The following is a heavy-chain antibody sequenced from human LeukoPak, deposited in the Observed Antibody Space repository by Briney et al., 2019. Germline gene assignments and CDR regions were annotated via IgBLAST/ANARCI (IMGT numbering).Heavy chain of an antibody. CDR1: GGSISTYY. V-gene: IGHV4-59*01. Sequence: SETLSLTYTGSGGSISTYYWSWIRQPPGKGLEWIRNIYYSEVTNYNPSLKSRVSMSVDTSKNQFSLKLSSVTAADTAVYYCARGRKYTSGYRFTELGSGYSDYWGQGTLVTVSS. J-gene: IGHJ4*02. CDR3: ARGRKYTSGYRFTELGSGYSDY. CDR2: IYYSEVT. D-gene: IGHD5-18*01.